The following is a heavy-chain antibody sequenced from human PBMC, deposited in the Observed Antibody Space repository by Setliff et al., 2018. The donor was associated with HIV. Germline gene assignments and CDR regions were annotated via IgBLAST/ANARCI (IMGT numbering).Heavy chain of an antibody. V-gene: IGHV1-69*10. CDR2: SIPILGIA. Sequence: GASVKVPCKASGGTSCSYPISWVRQAPGQGLEWMGGSIPILGIANYAQTFQGRITITADKSTSTAYMELSSLRSEDTAVYYCASVYYDILTGYSNYYGMDVWGQGTTVTVSS. CDR1: GGTSCSYP. CDR3: ASVYYDILTGYSNYYGMDV. J-gene: IGHJ6*02. D-gene: IGHD3-9*01.